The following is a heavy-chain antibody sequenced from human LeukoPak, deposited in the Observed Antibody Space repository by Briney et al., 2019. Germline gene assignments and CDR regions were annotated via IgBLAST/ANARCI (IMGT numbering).Heavy chain of an antibody. J-gene: IGHJ4*02. CDR3: AKRLLHYFDS. CDR2: ISGSGGNT. Sequence: GGSLRLSCAASGFTFPNYVMSWVRQAPGKGLEWVSGISGSGGNTYYADSVKGRFTISRDNSKNTLYLQMNGLRAEDTAVYYCAKRLLHYFDSWGQGTLVTVSS. D-gene: IGHD2-15*01. CDR1: GFTFPNYV. V-gene: IGHV3-23*01.